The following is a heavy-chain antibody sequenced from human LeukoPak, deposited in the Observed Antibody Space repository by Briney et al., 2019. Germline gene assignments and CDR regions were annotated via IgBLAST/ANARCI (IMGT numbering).Heavy chain of an antibody. J-gene: IGHJ5*02. CDR1: GFTFSSYS. D-gene: IGHD2-21*02. CDR3: ARDAGDCGGDCPRWFDP. V-gene: IGHV3-21*01. Sequence: PGGSLRLSCAASGFTFSSYSMNWVRQAPGKGLEWVSSISSSSSYIYYADSVKGRFTISRDNAKNSLYLQMNSLRGEDTAVYYCARDAGDCGGDCPRWFDPWGQGTLVTVSS. CDR2: ISSSSSYI.